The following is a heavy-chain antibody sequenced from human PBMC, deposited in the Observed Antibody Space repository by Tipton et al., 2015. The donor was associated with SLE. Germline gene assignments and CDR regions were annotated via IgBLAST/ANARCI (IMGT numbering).Heavy chain of an antibody. D-gene: IGHD3-10*01. CDR1: GGSISSYS. J-gene: IGHJ4*02. CDR2: IYHSGST. CDR3: AREVGGSGSPGYYFDY. Sequence: TLSLTCTVSGGSISSYSWSWIRQPPGKGLEWIGYIYHSGSTYYNPSLKSRVTISVDRSKNQFSLKLSSVTAADTAVYYCAREVGGSGSPGYYFDYWGQGTLVTVSS. V-gene: IGHV4-30-2*01.